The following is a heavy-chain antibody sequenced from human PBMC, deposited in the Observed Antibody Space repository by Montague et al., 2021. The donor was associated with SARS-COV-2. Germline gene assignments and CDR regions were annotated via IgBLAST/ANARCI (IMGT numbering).Heavy chain of an antibody. Sequence: SETLPLTCTVSGGSMSDHYWAWIRQHPGKGLEWLAYIYYCGGINSXATLKSRVTVSVDTSKNQFSLKLTSVTAADTAVYYCARAVSVRRAVNWFDPWGQGTLVTVSS. J-gene: IGHJ5*02. CDR2: IYYCGGI. V-gene: IGHV4-59*11. D-gene: IGHD3-10*01. CDR1: GGSMSDHY. CDR3: ARAVSVRRAVNWFDP.